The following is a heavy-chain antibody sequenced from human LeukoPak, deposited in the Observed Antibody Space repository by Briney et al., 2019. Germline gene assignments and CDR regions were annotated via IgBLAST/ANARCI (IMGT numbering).Heavy chain of an antibody. J-gene: IGHJ5*02. V-gene: IGHV4-30-4*01. Sequence: SQTLSLTCTVSGGSISSGDYYWSWIRQPPGKGLEWIGYIYYSGSTYYNPSLKSRVTISVDTSKNQFSLKLSSVTAADTAVYYCARLAIAVVPAAIRWVDPWGQGTLVTVSS. D-gene: IGHD2-2*02. CDR3: ARLAIAVVPAAIRWVDP. CDR1: GGSISSGDYY. CDR2: IYYSGST.